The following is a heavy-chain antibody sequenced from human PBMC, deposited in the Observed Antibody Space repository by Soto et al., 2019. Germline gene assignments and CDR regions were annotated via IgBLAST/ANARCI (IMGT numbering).Heavy chain of an antibody. CDR1: GFTFSDYA. CDR3: ARDTLSVAMELIHY. V-gene: IGHV3-30-3*01. Sequence: QVQLVESGGGVVQPGRSLRLSCAASGFTFSDYAMHWVRQAPGKGLEWVTLISYDGNNKYYADSVKGRFTISRDNSKNTLYLQMNSLRAEDTAVYYCARDTLSVAMELIHYWGQGTLVTVSS. J-gene: IGHJ4*02. CDR2: ISYDGNNK. D-gene: IGHD1-26*01.